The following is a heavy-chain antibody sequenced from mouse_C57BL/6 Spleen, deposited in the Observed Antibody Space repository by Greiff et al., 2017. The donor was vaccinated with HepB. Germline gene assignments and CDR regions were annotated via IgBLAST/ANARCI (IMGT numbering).Heavy chain of an antibody. D-gene: IGHD3-2*02. CDR3: ARTAQATSFDY. V-gene: IGHV1-61*01. J-gene: IGHJ2*01. CDR1: GYTFTSYW. Sequence: VQLQQPGAELVRPGSSVKLSCKASGYTFTSYWMDWVKQRPGQGLEWIGNIYPSDSETHYNQKFKDKATLTVDKSSSTAYMQLSSLTSEDSAVYYCARTAQATSFDYWGQGTTLTVSS. CDR2: IYPSDSET.